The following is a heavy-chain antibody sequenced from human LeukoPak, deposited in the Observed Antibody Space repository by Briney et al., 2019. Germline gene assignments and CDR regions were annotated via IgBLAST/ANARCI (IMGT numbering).Heavy chain of an antibody. V-gene: IGHV3-21*01. CDR3: AGVDDDYYYGMDV. CDR2: ISSSSSYI. D-gene: IGHD1-1*01. Sequence: GGSLRVSCAASGFTFSSYSMNWVRQAPGKGLEWVSSISSSSSYIYYADSVKGRFTISRDNAKNSLYLQMNSLRAEDTAVYYCAGVDDDYYYGMDVWGQGTTVTVSS. CDR1: GFTFSSYS. J-gene: IGHJ6*02.